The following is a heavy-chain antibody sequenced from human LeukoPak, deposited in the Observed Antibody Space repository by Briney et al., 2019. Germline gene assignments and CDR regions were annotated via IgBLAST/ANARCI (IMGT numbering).Heavy chain of an antibody. CDR1: GFTFCSYS. J-gene: IGHJ4*02. D-gene: IGHD2-15*01. V-gene: IGHV3-21*01. CDR3: ARDPCSGGSCYQGADY. Sequence: GGSLRLSCAASGFTFCSYSMDWVRQAPGKGLEWVSSISSSSSYIYYADSVKVRFTISRDNAKNSLYLQMNSLRAEDTAVYYCARDPCSGGSCYQGADYWGQGTLVTVSS. CDR2: ISSSSSYI.